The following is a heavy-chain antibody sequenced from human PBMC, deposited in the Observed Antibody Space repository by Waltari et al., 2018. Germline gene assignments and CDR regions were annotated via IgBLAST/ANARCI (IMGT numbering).Heavy chain of an antibody. CDR1: GFTFSSYA. D-gene: IGHD5-12*01. V-gene: IGHV3-30*04. Sequence: QVQLVESGGGVVQPGRSLRLSCAASGFTFSSYAMHWVRQAPGKGLEGVAVISYDGRNKDSADSGKGRFTISRDNSKNTLYLQMNSLRAEDTAVYYCARGDIVATIEGSDYWGQGTLVTVSS. J-gene: IGHJ4*02. CDR2: ISYDGRNK. CDR3: ARGDIVATIEGSDY.